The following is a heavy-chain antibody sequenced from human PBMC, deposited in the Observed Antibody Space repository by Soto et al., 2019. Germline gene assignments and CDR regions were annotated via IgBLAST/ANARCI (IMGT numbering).Heavy chain of an antibody. CDR2: ISSSSSYI. D-gene: IGHD2-15*01. J-gene: IGHJ4*02. CDR1: GFTFSSYS. V-gene: IGHV3-21*01. Sequence: EVQLVESGGGLVKPGGSLRLSCAASGFTFSSYSMNWVRQAPGKGLEWVSSISSSSSYIYYADSVKGRFTISRDNAKNSLYLQMNSLRAEDTAVYYCARGRGGSGGSCDFDYWGQGTLVTVSS. CDR3: ARGRGGSGGSCDFDY.